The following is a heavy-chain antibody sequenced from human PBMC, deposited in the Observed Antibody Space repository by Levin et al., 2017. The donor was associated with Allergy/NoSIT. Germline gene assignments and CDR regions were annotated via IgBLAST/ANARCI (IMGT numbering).Heavy chain of an antibody. CDR1: GGSISSYY. CDR2: IYYSGST. Sequence: GSLRLSCTVSGGSISSYYWSWIRQPPGKGLEWIGYIYYSGSTNYNPSLKSRVTISVDTSKNQFSLKLSSVTAADTAVYYCARHIHDILTGPYYFDYWGQGTLVTVSS. CDR3: ARHIHDILTGPYYFDY. D-gene: IGHD3-9*01. V-gene: IGHV4-59*08. J-gene: IGHJ4*02.